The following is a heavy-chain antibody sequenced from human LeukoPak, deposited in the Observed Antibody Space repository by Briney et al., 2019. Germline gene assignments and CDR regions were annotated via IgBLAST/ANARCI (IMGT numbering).Heavy chain of an antibody. D-gene: IGHD2-15*01. CDR2: ISGSGGST. Sequence: GGSLRLSCAASGFTFSSYAMSWVRQAPGKGLEWVSAISGSGGSTYYADSVKGRFTISRDNSKNTLYLQMNCLRAEDTAVYYCAKIPRGDIVVVSSYSGPRLAYYFDYWGQGTLVTVSS. CDR1: GFTFSSYA. J-gene: IGHJ4*02. V-gene: IGHV3-23*01. CDR3: AKIPRGDIVVVSSYSGPRLAYYFDY.